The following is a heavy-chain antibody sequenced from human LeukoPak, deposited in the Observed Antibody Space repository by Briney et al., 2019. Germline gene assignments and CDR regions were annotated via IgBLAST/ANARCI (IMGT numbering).Heavy chain of an antibody. CDR1: GFTFSNPW. CDR2: VKSKADGGTT. V-gene: IGHV3-15*01. J-gene: IGHJ4*02. Sequence: GGSLRVSCAASGFTFSNPWTNSVRQAPGKGLGWVGRVKSKADGGTTEYAAPVKGRFTISRDDSNTTLYLQMNSLKTEDAAVYYCTTGDSSSPLWGQGTLVTVSS. D-gene: IGHD3-22*01. CDR3: TTGDSSSPL.